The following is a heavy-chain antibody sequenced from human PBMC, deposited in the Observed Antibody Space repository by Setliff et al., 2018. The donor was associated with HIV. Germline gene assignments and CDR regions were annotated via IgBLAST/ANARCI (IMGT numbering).Heavy chain of an antibody. J-gene: IGHJ6*02. CDR3: ARVRDSTGYTASDV. Sequence: GGSLRLSCVGSGFTFRTYAMGWVRQAPGKGLEWVSSNSGYGEETYYADSVKGRFSISRDNSKNSVYLQMNSLRAEDTAFYYCARVRDSTGYTASDVWGQGTTVTVSS. CDR1: GFTFRTYA. D-gene: IGHD3-22*01. V-gene: IGHV3-23*01. CDR2: NSGYGEET.